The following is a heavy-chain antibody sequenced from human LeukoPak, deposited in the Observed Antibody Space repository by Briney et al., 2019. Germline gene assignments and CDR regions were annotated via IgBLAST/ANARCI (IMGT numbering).Heavy chain of an antibody. V-gene: IGHV3-74*01. CDR2: INSDGSST. J-gene: IGHJ6*04. D-gene: IGHD3-10*01. CDR3: ASTYYYGSGSHYIYYYGMDV. CDR1: GFTFSSYW. Sequence: GGSLRLSCAASGFTFSSYWMHWVRQAPGKGLVWVSRINSDGSSTSYADSVKGRFTISRDNAKNTLYLQMNSLRAEDTAVYYCASTYYYGSGSHYIYYYGMDVWGKGTTVTVSS.